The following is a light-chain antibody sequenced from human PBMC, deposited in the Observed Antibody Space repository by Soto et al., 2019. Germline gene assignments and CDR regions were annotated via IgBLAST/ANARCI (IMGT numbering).Light chain of an antibody. CDR2: DDS. V-gene: IGLV3-21*02. CDR1: NVGSYS. Sequence: SYELTQPPSVSVAPGQTARSTCGGNNVGSYSVHWYQQKPGQAPVLVVYDDSDRPSGIPERFSGSTSGNTATLTISRVVAGDEADYYCQLWDSSSDRYVFGTGTKLTVL. CDR3: QLWDSSSDRYV. J-gene: IGLJ1*01.